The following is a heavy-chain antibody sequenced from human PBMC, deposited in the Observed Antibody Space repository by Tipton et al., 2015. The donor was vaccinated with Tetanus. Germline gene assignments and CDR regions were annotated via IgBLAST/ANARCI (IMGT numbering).Heavy chain of an antibody. V-gene: IGHV4-39*01. CDR2: IYYSGST. Sequence: LRFSCTVSGGSISSSSYYWGWIRQPPGKGLEWIGSIYYSGSTYYNPSLKSRLTISVDTSKNQFSLKLSSVTAADTAVYYCARHVEQLVPYYYYYMDVWGEGTTVTVSS. CDR1: GGSISSSSYY. CDR3: ARHVEQLVPYYYYYMDV. D-gene: IGHD6-6*01. J-gene: IGHJ6*03.